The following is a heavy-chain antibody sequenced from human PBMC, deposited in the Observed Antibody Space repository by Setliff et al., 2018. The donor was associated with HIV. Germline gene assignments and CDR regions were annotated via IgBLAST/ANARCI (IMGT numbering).Heavy chain of an antibody. V-gene: IGHV5-51*01. Sequence: TGESLTISCKGSGYSFTTYWIGWVRQMPGKGLEWMGIIYPGDSDTKYSPSFQGQVSISADKSTSTAFLQWISLKASDTATYYCARQPSGFLNPKDSFDFWGQGTRVTVSS. CDR1: GYSFTTYW. CDR2: IYPGDSDT. CDR3: ARQPSGFLNPKDSFDF. J-gene: IGHJ3*01.